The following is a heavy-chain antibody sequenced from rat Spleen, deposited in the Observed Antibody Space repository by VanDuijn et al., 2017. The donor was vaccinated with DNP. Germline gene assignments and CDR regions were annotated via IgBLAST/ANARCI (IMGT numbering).Heavy chain of an antibody. J-gene: IGHJ3*01. CDR2: INKDCRTR. CDR1: GFTFSDYA. V-gene: IGHV4-2*01. D-gene: IGHD1-1*01. Sequence: EVQLVESGGGLVQPGRSLKLSCAASGFTFSDYAMAWVRQAPGKGLEWIGEINKDCRTRNYIPSLKDKFTISRDNAQNTLYLQMSKLGSEDTAIYYCARMGNYGWFAYWGVGPLVTVSS. CDR3: ARMGNYGWFAY.